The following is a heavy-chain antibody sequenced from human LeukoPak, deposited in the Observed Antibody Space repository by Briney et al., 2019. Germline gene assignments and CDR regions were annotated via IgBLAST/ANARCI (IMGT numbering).Heavy chain of an antibody. Sequence: SETLSLTCTVSGGSISSSSYYWSWIRQPPGKGLEWIGEINHSGSTNYNPSLKSRVTISVDTSKNQFSLKLSSVTAADTAVYYCAGFGNWNSGLDYWGQGTLVTISS. J-gene: IGHJ4*02. CDR2: INHSGST. D-gene: IGHD1-7*01. CDR3: AGFGNWNSGLDY. CDR1: GGSISSSSYY. V-gene: IGHV4-39*07.